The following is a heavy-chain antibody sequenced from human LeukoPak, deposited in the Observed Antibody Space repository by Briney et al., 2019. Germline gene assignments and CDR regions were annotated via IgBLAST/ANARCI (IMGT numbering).Heavy chain of an antibody. V-gene: IGHV3-48*02. J-gene: IGHJ4*02. CDR3: ATPVTGYSSHYGY. CDR2: ISSSSSTI. CDR1: GFTFSSYS. Sequence: PGGSLRLSCAASGFTFSSYSMNWVRQAPGKGLEWVSYISSSSSTIYYADSVKGRFTISRDNAKKSLYLQMNSLRDEDTAVYYCATPVTGYSSHYGYWGQGTLVTVSS. D-gene: IGHD3-9*01.